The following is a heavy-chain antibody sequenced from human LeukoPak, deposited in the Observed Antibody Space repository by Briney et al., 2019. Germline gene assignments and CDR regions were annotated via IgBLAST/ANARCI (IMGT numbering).Heavy chain of an antibody. CDR1: GYTFTSYY. J-gene: IGHJ6*02. CDR2: INPSGGST. CDR3: ARDRRSGYCSGGSCLYYYYYGMDV. Sequence: ASVKVSCKASGYTFTSYYMHWVRQAPGQGLEWMEIINPSGGSTSYAQKFQGRVTMTRGTSTSTVYMELSSLRSEDTAVYYCARDRRSGYCSGGSCLYYYYYGMDVWGQGTTVTVSS. D-gene: IGHD2-15*01. V-gene: IGHV1-46*01.